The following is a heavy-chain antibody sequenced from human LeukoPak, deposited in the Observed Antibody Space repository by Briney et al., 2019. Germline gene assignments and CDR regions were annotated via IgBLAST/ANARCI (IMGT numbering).Heavy chain of an antibody. J-gene: IGHJ4*02. V-gene: IGHV4-39*01. Sequence: SETLSLTCTVSGGSIGSSSYYWGWIRQPPGKGLEWIGSIYYSGSTYYNPSLKSRVTISVDTPKNQFSLKLSSVTAADTAVYYCARQVQQLVPYFDYWGQGTLVTVSS. CDR1: GGSIGSSSYY. CDR3: ARQVQQLVPYFDY. D-gene: IGHD6-13*01. CDR2: IYYSGST.